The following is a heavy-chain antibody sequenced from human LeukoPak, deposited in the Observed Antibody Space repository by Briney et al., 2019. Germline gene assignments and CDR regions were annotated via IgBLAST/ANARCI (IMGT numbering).Heavy chain of an antibody. CDR1: GGSFRGYY. J-gene: IGHJ4*02. Sequence: SETLSLTCAVYGGSFRGYYWTWIRQPPGKGLEWIGEINRSGSTNYNPSLKSRVTISVDTSKNQFSLKLTSVTAADTAVYYCARGHSLDAYRGYDYWGRGTLVTVSS. D-gene: IGHD5-12*01. CDR3: ARGHSLDAYRGYDY. CDR2: INRSGST. V-gene: IGHV4-34*01.